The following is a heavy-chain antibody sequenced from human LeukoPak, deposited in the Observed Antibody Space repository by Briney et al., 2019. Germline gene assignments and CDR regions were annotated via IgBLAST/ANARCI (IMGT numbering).Heavy chain of an antibody. D-gene: IGHD1-26*01. CDR2: INPSGGST. CDR3: ARPGSGSYVASFDY. V-gene: IGHV1-46*01. Sequence: ASVKVSCKASGYTFTSYYMHWVRQAPGQGLEWMGIINPSGGSTSYAQKFQGRVTMTRDTSISTAYMELSRLRSDDTAVYYCARPGSGSYVASFDYWGQGTLVTVSS. J-gene: IGHJ4*02. CDR1: GYTFTSYY.